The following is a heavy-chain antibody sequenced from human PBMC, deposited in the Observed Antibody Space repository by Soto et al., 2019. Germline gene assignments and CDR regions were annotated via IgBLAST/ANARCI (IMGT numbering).Heavy chain of an antibody. CDR1: GGSFSSYA. CDR2: IIPIFGTA. V-gene: IGHV1-69*13. Sequence: GASVKVSCEACGGSFSSYAISWVRQAPGQGLEWMGGIIPIFGTANYAQKFQGRVTITADESTSTAYMELSSLRSEDTAVYYCARSRIVLMVYAPRYNWFDPWGQGTLVTVSS. D-gene: IGHD2-8*01. CDR3: ARSRIVLMVYAPRYNWFDP. J-gene: IGHJ5*02.